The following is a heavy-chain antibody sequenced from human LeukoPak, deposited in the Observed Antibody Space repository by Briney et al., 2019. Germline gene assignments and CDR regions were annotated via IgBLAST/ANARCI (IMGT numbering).Heavy chain of an antibody. CDR3: ASRSGPYCSGGSCYDAFDI. CDR1: GYTFIGYY. Sequence: ASVKVSCKASGYTFIGYYMHWVRQAPGQGLEWMGWINPNSGGTNYAQKFQGRVTMTRDTSISTAYMELSRLRSDDTAVYYCASRSGPYCSGGSCYDAFDIWGQGTMVTVSS. D-gene: IGHD2-15*01. CDR2: INPNSGGT. J-gene: IGHJ3*02. V-gene: IGHV1-2*02.